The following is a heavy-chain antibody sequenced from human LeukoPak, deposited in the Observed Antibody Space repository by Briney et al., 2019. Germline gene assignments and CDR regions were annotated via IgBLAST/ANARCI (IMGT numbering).Heavy chain of an antibody. CDR1: GFTFSSYA. D-gene: IGHD3-22*01. V-gene: IGHV3-30*04. J-gene: IGHJ3*01. Sequence: GGSLRLSCAASGFTFSSYAMHWVRQAPGKGLEWVAVISYDGSNKYYADSVKGRFTISRDNSKNTLYLQMNSLRAEDTAVYYCAREPYYYDSSGSNAFDLWGQGTMLTVSS. CDR2: ISYDGSNK. CDR3: AREPYYYDSSGSNAFDL.